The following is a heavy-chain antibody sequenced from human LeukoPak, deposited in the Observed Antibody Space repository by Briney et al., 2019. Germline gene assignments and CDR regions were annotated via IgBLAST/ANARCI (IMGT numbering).Heavy chain of an antibody. CDR3: ARGPRTSDYDSSGYLNY. J-gene: IGHJ4*02. D-gene: IGHD3-22*01. Sequence: KPSETLSLTCAVYGGSLSGYYWSWIRQPPGKGLEWIGEINHSGSTNYTPSLKSRVTISVDTSKNQFSLKLSSVTAADTAVYYCARGPRTSDYDSSGYLNYWGQGTLVTVSS. CDR2: INHSGST. V-gene: IGHV4-34*01. CDR1: GGSLSGYY.